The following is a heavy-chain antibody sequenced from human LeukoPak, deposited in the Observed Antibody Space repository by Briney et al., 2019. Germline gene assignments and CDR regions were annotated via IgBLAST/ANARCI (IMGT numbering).Heavy chain of an antibody. Sequence: GGSLRLSCAASGFTFSSYAMHWVRQAPGKGLEWVAVISYDGSNKYYADSVKGRFTISRDNSKNTLYLQMNSLRAEDTAVYYCARGRSDYGDYVRYDAFDIWGQGTMVTVSS. CDR2: ISYDGSNK. CDR3: ARGRSDYGDYVRYDAFDI. V-gene: IGHV3-30*04. D-gene: IGHD4-17*01. J-gene: IGHJ3*02. CDR1: GFTFSSYA.